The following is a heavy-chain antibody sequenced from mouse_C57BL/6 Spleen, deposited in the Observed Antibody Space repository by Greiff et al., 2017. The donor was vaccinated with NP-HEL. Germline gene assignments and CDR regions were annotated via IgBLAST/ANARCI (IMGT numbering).Heavy chain of an antibody. D-gene: IGHD4-1*01. Sequence: VQLQQPGAELVKPGASVKLSCKASGYTFTSYWMQWVKQRPGQGLEWIGEIDPSDSYTNYNQKFKGKATLTVDKSSSTAYMQLSSLTSEDSAVYYSARNWDGGFAYWGQGTLVTVSA. CDR3: ARNWDGGFAY. CDR1: GYTFTSYW. V-gene: IGHV1-50*01. J-gene: IGHJ3*01. CDR2: IDPSDSYT.